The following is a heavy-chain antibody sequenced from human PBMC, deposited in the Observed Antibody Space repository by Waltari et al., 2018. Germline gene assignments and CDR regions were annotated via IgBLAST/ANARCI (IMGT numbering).Heavy chain of an antibody. D-gene: IGHD6-19*01. Sequence: EVHLMESGGGLVRPGGSLRLACAASGFNFNSHNMNWVRQAPGKGLVWISYIGRSSGTLYSADSVRGRFTISRDTATTSVFLQMNSLRDEDTAVYYCVRDRRASGSFDFWGQGTLVTVSS. V-gene: IGHV3-48*02. CDR1: GFNFNSHN. J-gene: IGHJ4*02. CDR2: IGRSSGTL. CDR3: VRDRRASGSFDF.